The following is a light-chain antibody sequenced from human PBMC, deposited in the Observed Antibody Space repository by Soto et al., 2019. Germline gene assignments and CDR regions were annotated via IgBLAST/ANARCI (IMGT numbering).Light chain of an antibody. V-gene: IGKV1-39*01. J-gene: IGKJ1*01. CDR2: ATS. CDR3: QQTSGAPRT. Sequence: DIQMTQSPSSLSASVGDRVTITCRASQSISSSLNWYQQKPGKAHKLLIYATSTLQSGVPSRFSGSGSGTDFTLTITSLQPEDFATYYCQQTSGAPRTFGQGTKVEV. CDR1: QSISSS.